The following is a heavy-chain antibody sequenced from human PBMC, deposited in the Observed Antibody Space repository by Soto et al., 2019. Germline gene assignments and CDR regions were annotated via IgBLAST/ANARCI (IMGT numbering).Heavy chain of an antibody. D-gene: IGHD2-21*02. J-gene: IGHJ5*02. CDR2: SSAYSGNT. CDR1: GYTFTSYG. CDR3: AREKGAYCGGDCYSTWFDP. Sequence: QVQLVQSGAEVKKPGASVKVSCKASGYTFTSYGISWVRQAPGQGLEWMGWSSAYSGNTNYAQKLQGRVTMTTDTSTSTSYMELRRLRSDDTAVYYGAREKGAYCGGDCYSTWFDPWGQGTLVTVSS. V-gene: IGHV1-18*01.